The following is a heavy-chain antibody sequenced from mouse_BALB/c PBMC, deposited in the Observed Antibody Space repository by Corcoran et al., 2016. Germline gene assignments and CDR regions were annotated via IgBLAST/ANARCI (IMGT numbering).Heavy chain of an antibody. CDR1: GYTFTSYV. J-gene: IGHJ3*01. CDR3: AREGHYDWFAY. CDR2: INPYNDGT. Sequence: EVQLQQSGPELVKPGASVKMSCKASGYTFTSYVMHWVKQKPGQGLEWIGYINPYNDGTKYNEKFKGKATLTSDKSSSTAYMELSSLTSEDSAVYYCAREGHYDWFAYWGQGTLVTVSA. V-gene: IGHV1S136*01. D-gene: IGHD2-4*01.